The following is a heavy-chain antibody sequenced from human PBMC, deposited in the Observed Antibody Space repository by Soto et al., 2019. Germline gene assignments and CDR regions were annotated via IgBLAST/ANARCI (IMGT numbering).Heavy chain of an antibody. CDR3: ARMWWFGEIFELFDA. CDR2: TFHIGST. V-gene: IGHV4-31*03. CDR1: GGSISSDGYY. J-gene: IGHJ5*02. D-gene: IGHD3-10*01. Sequence: PSETLSLTCTVSGGSISSDGYYWNWIRQHPRKGLEWIGYTFHIGSTNYNPSLKSRVTISVDTFKNQFSLPLSSVTAADSAVYFCARMWWFGEIFELFDAWGQGILVTVSS.